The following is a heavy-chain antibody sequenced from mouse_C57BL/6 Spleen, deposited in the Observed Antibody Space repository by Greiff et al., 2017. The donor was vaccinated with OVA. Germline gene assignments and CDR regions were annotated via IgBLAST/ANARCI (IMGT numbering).Heavy chain of an antibody. CDR1: GYSITSGYY. CDR3: ARDDYDRTYAY. D-gene: IGHD2-4*01. V-gene: IGHV3-6*01. CDR2: TSYAGSN. J-gene: IGHJ3*01. Sequence: ESGPGLVKPSQSLSLTCSVTGYSITSGYYWYWIRQFPGNKLEWMGYTSYAGSNNYNPSLKNRLSITRDTSKNQFFLKLNSVTTEDTATYYCARDDYDRTYAYWGQGTLVTVSA.